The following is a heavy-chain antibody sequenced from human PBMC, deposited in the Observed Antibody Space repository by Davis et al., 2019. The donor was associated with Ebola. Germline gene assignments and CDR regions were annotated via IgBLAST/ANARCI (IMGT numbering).Heavy chain of an antibody. Sequence: HSQTLSLTCAISGDSVSVHSGGWNWIRQSPSRGLEWLGSTYYNSKWYNDYAVSVKSRITINPDTSKNQFSLQLNSGTTEDTAVYYCARGWLRTGLDIWGQGTMVIVSS. CDR2: TYYNSKWYN. CDR1: GDSVSVHSGG. J-gene: IGHJ3*02. CDR3: ARGWLRTGLDI. D-gene: IGHD5-24*01. V-gene: IGHV6-1*01.